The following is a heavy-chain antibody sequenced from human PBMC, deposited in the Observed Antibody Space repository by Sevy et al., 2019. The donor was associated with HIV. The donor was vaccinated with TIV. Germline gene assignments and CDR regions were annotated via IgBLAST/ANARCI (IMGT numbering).Heavy chain of an antibody. V-gene: IGHV5-10-1*01. Sequence: GESLKISCKGSGYSFTSYWISWVRQMPGKGLEWMGRIDPSDSYTNYSPSFQGHVTISADKSIGTAYLQWSSLKASDTAMYYCASHDFWSGYHDYWGQGTLVTVSS. CDR3: ASHDFWSGYHDY. J-gene: IGHJ4*02. CDR2: IDPSDSYT. D-gene: IGHD3-3*01. CDR1: GYSFTSYW.